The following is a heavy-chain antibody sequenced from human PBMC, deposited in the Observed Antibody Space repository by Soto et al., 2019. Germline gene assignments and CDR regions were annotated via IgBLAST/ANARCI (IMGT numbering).Heavy chain of an antibody. D-gene: IGHD7-27*01. J-gene: IGHJ6*03. CDR3: ARLLGTSAYYYYMDV. V-gene: IGHV5-51*03. Sequence: EVQLVQSGAEVKKPGESLKISCKGSGYSFTSYWIGWVRQMPGKDLEWMGIIYPGDSDTRYSPSFQGQVTISADKSISTAYLQWSSLKASDTAMYYCARLLGTSAYYYYMDVWGKGTTVTVAS. CDR1: GYSFTSYW. CDR2: IYPGDSDT.